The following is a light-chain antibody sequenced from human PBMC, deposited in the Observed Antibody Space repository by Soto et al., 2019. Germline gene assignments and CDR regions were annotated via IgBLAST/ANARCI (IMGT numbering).Light chain of an antibody. CDR3: QQYDNLPYT. Sequence: DIQMTQSPSSLSASVGDRVTITCQASQDISNYLNWYQQKPGKAPKLLIYDASNLETGVPSRFSGSLSGTDFTFTIISRQPEDIATYYCQQYDNLPYTFGQGTKLEIK. V-gene: IGKV1-33*01. CDR1: QDISNY. J-gene: IGKJ2*01. CDR2: DAS.